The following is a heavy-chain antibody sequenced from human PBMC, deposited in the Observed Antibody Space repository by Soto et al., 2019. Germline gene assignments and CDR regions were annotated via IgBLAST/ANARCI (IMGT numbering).Heavy chain of an antibody. V-gene: IGHV3-21*01. D-gene: IGHD3-22*01. CDR3: ARLTSYASSGYYCY. CDR2: ISSSSSYI. Sequence: EVQLVESGGGLVKPGGSLRLSCAASGFTFSSYSMNWVRQAPGKGLEWVSSISSSSSYIYYADSVKGRFTISRDNAKNKLYLQMNSLRAEDTAVYYCARLTSYASSGYYCYWGQGTLVTVSS. CDR1: GFTFSSYS. J-gene: IGHJ4*02.